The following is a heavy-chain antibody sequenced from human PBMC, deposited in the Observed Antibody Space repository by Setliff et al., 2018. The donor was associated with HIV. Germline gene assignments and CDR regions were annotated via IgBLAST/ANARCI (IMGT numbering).Heavy chain of an antibody. D-gene: IGHD6-19*01. J-gene: IGHJ3*02. CDR2: IKQGGTEN. Sequence: PGESLRLSCAASGFSFSSYGMSWVRQAPGKGLEWVANIKQGGTENYSVDSVKGRFTISRDDAKNSLFLQMNSLRAEDTAMYYCARVLYISGWYGPVVKALDMWGQGTMVTVSS. V-gene: IGHV3-7*03. CDR3: ARVLYISGWYGPVVKALDM. CDR1: GFSFSSYG.